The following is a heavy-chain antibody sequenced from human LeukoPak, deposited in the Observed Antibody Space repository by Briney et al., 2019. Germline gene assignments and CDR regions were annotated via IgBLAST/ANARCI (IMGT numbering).Heavy chain of an antibody. CDR3: ASTVVTAGRFDY. CDR1: GFTVSSNY. J-gene: IGHJ4*02. V-gene: IGHV3-21*01. D-gene: IGHD2-21*02. CDR2: ISSSSSYI. Sequence: GGSLRLSCAASGFTVSSNYMSWVRQAPGKGLEWVSSISSSSSYIYYADSVKGRFTISRDNAKNSLYLQMNSLRAEDTAVYYCASTVVTAGRFDYWGQGTLVTVSS.